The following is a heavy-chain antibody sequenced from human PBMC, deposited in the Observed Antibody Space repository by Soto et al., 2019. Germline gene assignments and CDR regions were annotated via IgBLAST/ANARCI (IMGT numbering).Heavy chain of an antibody. J-gene: IGHJ6*02. CDR3: ARAPPRRIAAPGTWSSGMDV. CDR1: GFSFSSYS. V-gene: IGHV3-30*04. D-gene: IGHD6-13*01. CDR2: ISYDGSNK. Sequence: GGSLRLSCAASGFSFSSYSMHWVRQAPGKGLEWVAVISYDGSNKYYADSVKGRFTITRDSSKNTVSLQMNSLRLEDTAVYYCARAPPRRIAAPGTWSSGMDVWCQGTTLTVSS.